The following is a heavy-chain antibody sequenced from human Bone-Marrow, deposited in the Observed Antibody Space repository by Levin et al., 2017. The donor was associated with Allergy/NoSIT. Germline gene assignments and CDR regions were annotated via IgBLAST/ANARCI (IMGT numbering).Heavy chain of an antibody. Sequence: GGSLRLSCAASGFIFRNYGMHWIRQAPGKGLEWVAVFWSHGRDQFYADSVKGRFTVSRDISKSAVYLQMNSLTAEDTGVYYCARDGDTSGRYSIFDYWGQGALVSVSS. V-gene: IGHV3-33*01. J-gene: IGHJ4*02. D-gene: IGHD3-10*01. CDR1: GFIFRNYG. CDR3: ARDGDTSGRYSIFDY. CDR2: FWSHGRDQ.